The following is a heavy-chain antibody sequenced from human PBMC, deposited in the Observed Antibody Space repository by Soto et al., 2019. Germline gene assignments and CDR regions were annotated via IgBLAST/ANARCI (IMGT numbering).Heavy chain of an antibody. D-gene: IGHD2-2*01. CDR1: GFTFSSYG. V-gene: IGHV3-30*18. CDR3: AKIGGDVVVPAAPYYYYGMDV. CDR2: ISYDGSNK. Sequence: QVQLVESGGGVVQPGRSLRLSCAASGFTFSSYGMHWVRQAPGKGLEWVAVISYDGSNKYYADSVKGRFTISRDNSKNTLYLQMNRLRAEDTAVYYCAKIGGDVVVPAAPYYYYGMDVWGQGTTVTVSS. J-gene: IGHJ6*02.